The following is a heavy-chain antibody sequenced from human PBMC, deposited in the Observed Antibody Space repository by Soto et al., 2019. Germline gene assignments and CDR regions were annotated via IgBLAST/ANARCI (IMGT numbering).Heavy chain of an antibody. CDR1: GFIFSNHW. CDR2: ISPDGSRY. CDR3: AKEGVVVAATPDRFPYDAFDI. V-gene: IGHV3-7*01. D-gene: IGHD2-15*01. J-gene: IGHJ3*02. Sequence: AGGSLRLSCAASGFIFSNHWLSWSRQAPGKGLEWVANISPDGSRYSYADSVNGRFTISRDNAKNSLYLQMSSLRVDDTAVYYCAKEGVVVAATPDRFPYDAFDIWGQGTMVTVSS.